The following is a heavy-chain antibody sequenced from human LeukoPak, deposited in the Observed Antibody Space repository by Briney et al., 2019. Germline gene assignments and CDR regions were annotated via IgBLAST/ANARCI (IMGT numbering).Heavy chain of an antibody. Sequence: GGSLRLSCVASGFTFSSRDWMTWVRQAPGKGLEWVANIKQDGNEKYYVDSVKGRFIISRDNAKNSLYLQMNSLRAEDTAVYYCARKDYTSSWYFLYWGQGTLVTVSS. CDR1: GFTFSSRDW. CDR2: IKQDGNEK. D-gene: IGHD6-13*01. CDR3: ARKDYTSSWYFLY. V-gene: IGHV3-7*01. J-gene: IGHJ4*02.